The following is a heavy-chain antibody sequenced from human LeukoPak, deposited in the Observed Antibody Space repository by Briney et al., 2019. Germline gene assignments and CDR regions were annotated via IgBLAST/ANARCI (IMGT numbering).Heavy chain of an antibody. CDR3: ATSIRRYYDFWSGYYTGGYYFDY. J-gene: IGHJ4*02. D-gene: IGHD3-3*01. CDR2: IYHSGST. V-gene: IGHV4-38-2*01. CDR1: GYSISSGYY. Sequence: SETLSLTCAVSGYSISSGYYWGWIRQPPGKGLEWIGSIYHSGSTYYNPSLKSRVTISVDTSKNQFSLKLSSVTAADTAVYYCATSIRRYYDFWSGYYTGGYYFDYWGQGTLVTVSS.